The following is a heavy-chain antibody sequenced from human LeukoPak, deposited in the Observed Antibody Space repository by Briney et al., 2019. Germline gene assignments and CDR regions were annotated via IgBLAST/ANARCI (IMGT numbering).Heavy chain of an antibody. J-gene: IGHJ4*02. V-gene: IGHV1-24*01. Sequence: ASVKVSXKVSGYTLTELSMHWVRQAPGKGLEWMGGFDPEDGETIYAQKFQGRVTMTKDTSTDTAYMELSSLRSEDTAVYYCATERASSKFWSGYWPPGYWGQGTLVTVSS. CDR1: GYTLTELS. CDR3: ATERASSKFWSGYWPPGY. CDR2: FDPEDGET. D-gene: IGHD3-3*01.